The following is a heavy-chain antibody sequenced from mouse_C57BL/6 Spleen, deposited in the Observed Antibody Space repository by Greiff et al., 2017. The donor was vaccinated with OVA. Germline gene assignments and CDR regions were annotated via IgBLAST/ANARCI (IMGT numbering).Heavy chain of an antibody. V-gene: IGHV5-9-1*02. J-gene: IGHJ1*03. D-gene: IGHD2-4*01. CDR1: GFTFSSYA. CDR3: TRCDYGGKTYFDV. Sequence: DVMLVESGEGLVKPGGSLKLSCAASGFTFSSYAMSWVRQTPEKRLEWVAYISSGGDYIYYADTVKGRFTISRDNARNTLYLQMSSLKSEDTAMYYCTRCDYGGKTYFDVWGTGTTVTVSS. CDR2: ISSGGDYI.